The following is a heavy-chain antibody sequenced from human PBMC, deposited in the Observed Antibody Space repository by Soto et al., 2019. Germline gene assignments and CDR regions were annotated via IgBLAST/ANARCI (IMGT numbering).Heavy chain of an antibody. CDR1: GGSITSGDYY. Sequence: QVQLQESGPGLVKPSQTLSLTCTVSGGSITSGDYYWSWVRQPPGKGLEWIGYISYSGSTYYIPALKSRVTISVDTSKTQFSLKLSSVTATDTAVYYCARVPNTYASGSPDYWGQGTLVTVSS. CDR3: ARVPNTYASGSPDY. V-gene: IGHV4-30-4*01. J-gene: IGHJ4*02. CDR2: ISYSGST. D-gene: IGHD3-10*01.